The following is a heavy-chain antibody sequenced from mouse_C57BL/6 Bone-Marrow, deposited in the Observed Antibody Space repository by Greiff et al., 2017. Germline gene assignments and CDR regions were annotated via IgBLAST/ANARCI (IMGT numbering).Heavy chain of an antibody. V-gene: IGHV7-1*01. D-gene: IGHD1-1*01. CDR1: GFTFSDFY. J-gene: IGHJ4*01. CDR2: SRNKANDYTT. Sequence: EVQLVESGGGLVQSGRSLRLSCATSGFTFSDFYMEWVRQAPGKGLEWIAASRNKANDYTTEYSASVKGRFIVSRDTSQSILYLQMNALRAEDTAIYYCARAAGHYYGSRYGYAMDYWGQGTSVTVSS. CDR3: ARAAGHYYGSRYGYAMDY.